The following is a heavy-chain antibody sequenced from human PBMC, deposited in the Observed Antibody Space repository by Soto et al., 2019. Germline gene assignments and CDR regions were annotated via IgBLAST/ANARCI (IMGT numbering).Heavy chain of an antibody. CDR1: GYTFTGYY. Sequence: ASVKVSCKASGYTFTGYYMHWLRQAPGQGLEWMGWINPNSGGTNYAQKFQGRVTITADESTSTAYMELSSLRSEDTAVYYCARPSYFWSGYYTNYYYYYGMDVWGQGTTVTVSS. V-gene: IGHV1-2*02. CDR2: INPNSGGT. D-gene: IGHD3-3*01. J-gene: IGHJ6*02. CDR3: ARPSYFWSGYYTNYYYYYGMDV.